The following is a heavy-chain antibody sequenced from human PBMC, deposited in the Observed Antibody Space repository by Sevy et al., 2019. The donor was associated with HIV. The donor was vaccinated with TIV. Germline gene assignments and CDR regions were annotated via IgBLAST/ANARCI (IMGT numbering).Heavy chain of an antibody. Sequence: ASVKVSGKASGYTFINYDMQWVRQAPGQGLEWMALISPSSGLTTYAQKFQDRVTLTRDTSTNTVYMELSGLTSEDTAVYYCARLRSCGGACYIFDYWGQGALVTVSS. CDR2: ISPSSGLT. D-gene: IGHD2-21*02. CDR1: GYTFINYD. V-gene: IGHV1-46*01. CDR3: ARLRSCGGACYIFDY. J-gene: IGHJ4*02.